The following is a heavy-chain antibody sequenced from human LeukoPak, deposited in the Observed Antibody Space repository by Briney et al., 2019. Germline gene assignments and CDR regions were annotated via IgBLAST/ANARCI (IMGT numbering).Heavy chain of an antibody. CDR1: GFTFSTYA. V-gene: IGHV3-23*01. Sequence: PGGSLRLSCAASGFTFSTYAMSWVRQAPGKGLEWVSTISGSGGNTYYADSVKGRFTISRDNSKNTLYLQLNSLRAEDTAIHYCAKEPIGSNYFDYWGRGTLVTVSS. CDR3: AKEPIGSNYFDY. D-gene: IGHD1-26*01. CDR2: ISGSGGNT. J-gene: IGHJ4*02.